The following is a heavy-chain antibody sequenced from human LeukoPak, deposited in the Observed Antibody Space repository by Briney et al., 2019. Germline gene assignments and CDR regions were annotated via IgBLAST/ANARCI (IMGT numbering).Heavy chain of an antibody. D-gene: IGHD3-10*01. V-gene: IGHV3-53*01. Sequence: GGSLRLSCAASGFTVSSNYMSWVRQAPGKGLEWVSVIYSGGSTYYADSVEGRFTISRDNSKNTLYLQMNSLRAEDTAVYYCARGGITMVRGVIQYYYYGMDVWGQGTTVTVSS. CDR1: GFTVSSNY. J-gene: IGHJ6*02. CDR2: IYSGGST. CDR3: ARGGITMVRGVIQYYYYGMDV.